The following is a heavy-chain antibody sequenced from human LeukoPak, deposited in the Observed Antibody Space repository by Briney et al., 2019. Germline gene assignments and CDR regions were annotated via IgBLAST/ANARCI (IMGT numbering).Heavy chain of an antibody. CDR3: ARVGYSYGYECDY. CDR1: SGSVSSNNYF. CDR2: IYYSGST. D-gene: IGHD5-18*01. J-gene: IGHJ4*02. V-gene: IGHV4-30-4*08. Sequence: PSETLSLTCTVSSGSVSSNNYFCGWIRQPPGKGLEWIGYIYYSGSTYYNPSLKSRVTISVDTSKNQFSLKLSSVTAADTAVYYCARVGYSYGYECDYWGQGTLVTVSS.